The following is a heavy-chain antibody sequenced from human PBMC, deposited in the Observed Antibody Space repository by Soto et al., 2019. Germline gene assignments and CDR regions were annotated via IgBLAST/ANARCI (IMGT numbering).Heavy chain of an antibody. CDR1: GGSISTFY. CDR2: IYYSGST. V-gene: IGHV4-59*08. Sequence: SETLSLTCTVSGGSISTFYWSWIRQPPGKGLEWIGHIYYSGSTNQNPSLNIRVSISVDTSQNQLSLKLSSVTAADSAVYYCARQAGSNSWFVDYWGPGTLVTVSS. J-gene: IGHJ4*02. CDR3: ARQAGSNSWFVDY. D-gene: IGHD6-13*01.